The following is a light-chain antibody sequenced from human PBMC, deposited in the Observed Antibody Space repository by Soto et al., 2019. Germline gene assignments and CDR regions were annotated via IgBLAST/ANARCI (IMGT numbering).Light chain of an antibody. CDR1: QSVTGTN. Sequence: IVLTQSLVTLSLSPGEGATLSCRASQSVTGTNLAWYQQRAGQAPRLLIYDAVRRATGIPDRFSGSGSGADFHLTLSRLEPEDFGVYYCHQYGSSLGTFGQGTKVEI. J-gene: IGKJ2*01. CDR2: DAV. V-gene: IGKV3-20*01. CDR3: HQYGSSLGT.